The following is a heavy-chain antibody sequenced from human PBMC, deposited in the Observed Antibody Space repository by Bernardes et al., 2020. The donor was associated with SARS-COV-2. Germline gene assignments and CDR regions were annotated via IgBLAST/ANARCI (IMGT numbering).Heavy chain of an antibody. CDR2: IYSGGST. Sequence: GGSLRLSCAASGFTVSSNYMSWVRQAPGKGLEWVSVIYSGGSTYYADSVKGRFTISRDNSKNTLYLQMNSLRAEDTAVYYCARVGMGSSSLGIGSPYYYYGMDVWGQGTTVTVSS. CDR3: ARVGMGSSSLGIGSPYYYYGMDV. J-gene: IGHJ6*02. V-gene: IGHV3-53*01. CDR1: GFTVSSNY. D-gene: IGHD6-6*01.